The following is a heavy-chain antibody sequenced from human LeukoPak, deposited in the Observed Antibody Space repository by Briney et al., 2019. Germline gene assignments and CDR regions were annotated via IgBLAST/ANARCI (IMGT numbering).Heavy chain of an antibody. V-gene: IGHV3-7*01. Sequence: GGSLRLSCAATGFTFSSYWMTWVRQAPGKGLEWVANIKRDGSEKYCVDSVKGRFTISRDNAKNSLYLQMNSLRAEDTAIYYCARDLGGSQTSWGQGTLVTVSS. CDR3: ARDLGGSQTS. CDR1: GFTFSSYW. J-gene: IGHJ4*02. D-gene: IGHD1-26*01. CDR2: IKRDGSEK.